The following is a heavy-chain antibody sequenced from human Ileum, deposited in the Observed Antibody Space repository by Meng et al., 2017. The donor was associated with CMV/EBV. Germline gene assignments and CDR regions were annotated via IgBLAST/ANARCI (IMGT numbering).Heavy chain of an antibody. CDR2: INPSVGTA. CDR1: ENNLTNCY. Sequence: GQLVQAWSEVKRVGDTRKVSSKASENNLTNCYIHWVRQAPGQGLEWMGIINPSVGTADYAQRFQARVIMTSDTSTGTVYKHLDSLTSEHTAMYYCARDVGPHYLDYWGQGTLVTVSS. J-gene: IGHJ4*02. V-gene: IGHV1-46*01. CDR3: ARDVGPHYLDY. D-gene: IGHD3-16*01.